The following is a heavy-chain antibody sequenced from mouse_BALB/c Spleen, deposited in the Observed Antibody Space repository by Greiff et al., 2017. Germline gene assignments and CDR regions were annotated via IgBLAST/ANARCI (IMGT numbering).Heavy chain of an antibody. CDR1: GFNIKDYY. Sequence: EVKLMESGAELVRPGALVKLSCKASGFNIKDYYMHWVKQRPEQGLEWIGWIDPENGNTIYDPKFQGKASITADTSSNTAYLQLSSLTSEDTAVYYCALYGLYAMDYWGQGTSVTVSS. CDR3: ALYGLYAMDY. D-gene: IGHD1-1*01. CDR2: IDPENGNT. J-gene: IGHJ4*01. V-gene: IGHV14-1*02.